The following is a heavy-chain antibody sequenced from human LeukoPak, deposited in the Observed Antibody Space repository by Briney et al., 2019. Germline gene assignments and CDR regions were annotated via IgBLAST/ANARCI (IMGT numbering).Heavy chain of an antibody. CDR1: GGSISDYY. Sequence: SETLSLTCTVSGGSISDYYWSWIRLPPGKGLECIGYIYYSGSTNYNPSLKSRVTMSVDTSKNQFSLMLTSLTAADTAVYYCARSAGGYVLDYWGQGTLVTVSS. CDR3: ARSAGGYVLDY. D-gene: IGHD5-12*01. J-gene: IGHJ4*02. V-gene: IGHV4-59*01. CDR2: IYYSGST.